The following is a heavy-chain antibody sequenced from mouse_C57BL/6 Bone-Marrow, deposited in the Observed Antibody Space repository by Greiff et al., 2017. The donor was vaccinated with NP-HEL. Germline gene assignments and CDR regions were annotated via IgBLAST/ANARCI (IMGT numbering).Heavy chain of an antibody. CDR3: ARPGVVAPYAMDY. CDR2: IYPRSGNT. D-gene: IGHD1-1*01. CDR1: GYTFTSYG. Sequence: QVQLKQSGAELARPGASVKLSCKASGYTFTSYGISWVKQRTGQGLEWIGEIYPRSGNTYYNEKFKGKATLTADKSSSTAYMELRSLTSEDSAVYFCARPGVVAPYAMDYWGQGTSVTVSS. J-gene: IGHJ4*01. V-gene: IGHV1-81*01.